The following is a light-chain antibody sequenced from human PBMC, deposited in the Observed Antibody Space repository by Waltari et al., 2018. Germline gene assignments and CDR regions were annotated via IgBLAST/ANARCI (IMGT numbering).Light chain of an antibody. CDR1: QSVGTN. J-gene: IGKJ1*01. V-gene: IGKV3-15*01. CDR3: QQYNDWPPWT. CDR2: GAF. Sequence: IMMNQYPSTLSLSPGGNIHLSCRASQSVGTNLAWYQQKTGQAPRLLIYGAFTRATGIPARFSGGGSGTDFTLTITSMQSEDFAVYYCQQYNDWPPWTFGQGTKVDIK.